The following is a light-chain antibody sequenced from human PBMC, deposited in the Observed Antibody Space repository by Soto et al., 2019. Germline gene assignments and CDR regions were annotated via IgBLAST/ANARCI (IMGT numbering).Light chain of an antibody. CDR2: GAS. J-gene: IGKJ4*01. Sequence: EIVLTQSPGTLSLSPGERATLSCRASQSVSSSYLAWYQQKPGQAPRLLIYGASSRATGIPDRFSGSGSGTDFTLTISRLEPEDFAVYYCQQRSNWITFGGVTKWDIK. V-gene: IGKV3D-20*02. CDR3: QQRSNWIT. CDR1: QSVSSSY.